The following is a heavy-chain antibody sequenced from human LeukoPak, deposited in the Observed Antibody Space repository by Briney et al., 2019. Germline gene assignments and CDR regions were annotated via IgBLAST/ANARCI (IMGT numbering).Heavy chain of an antibody. J-gene: IGHJ4*02. CDR3: ATAPGYCSSTSCNGYSDY. D-gene: IGHD2-2*01. V-gene: IGHV1-18*01. CDR2: ISAYNSNT. CDR1: GYTFTSYG. Sequence: EASVKVSCKASGYTFTSYGISWLRQAPGQGLEWMGWISAYNSNTNYAQKLQGRVTMTTDTSTSTAYMELRSLRSDDTAVYYCATAPGYCSSTSCNGYSDYWGQGTLVTVSS.